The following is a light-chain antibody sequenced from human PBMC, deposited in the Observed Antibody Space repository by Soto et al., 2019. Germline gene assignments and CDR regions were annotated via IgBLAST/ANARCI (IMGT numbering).Light chain of an antibody. CDR3: QQPSNWPLT. V-gene: IGKV3-11*01. CDR1: QSVSSY. CDR2: DAS. Sequence: EIVLTQSPATLSLSPGERATLSCRASQSVSSYLAWYHQKPGQAPSLLIYDASNRATGIPAKFSGSGSGPHFTLTISSLEPEDFAVYYCQQPSNWPLTFGQGTRLEIK. J-gene: IGKJ5*01.